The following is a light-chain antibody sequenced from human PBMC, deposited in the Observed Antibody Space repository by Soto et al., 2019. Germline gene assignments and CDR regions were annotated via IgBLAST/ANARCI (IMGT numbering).Light chain of an antibody. V-gene: IGKV1-39*01. CDR3: QQSYSNPPT. CDR2: AAS. J-gene: IGKJ1*01. CDR1: QRISNH. Sequence: DIQMTQSPSSLSASVEDRVIITCRASQRISNHLNWYQQKPGKAPKLLIFAASSLQSGVPSRFSGSRSGPDFTLTISSLQPEDFATYYCQQSYSNPPTFGQGTKVEIK.